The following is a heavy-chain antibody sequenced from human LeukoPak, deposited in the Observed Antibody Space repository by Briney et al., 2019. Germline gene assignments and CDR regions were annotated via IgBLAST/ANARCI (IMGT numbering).Heavy chain of an antibody. Sequence: GGSLRLSCAASGFTFSNYWMSWVRQAPGKGLEWVANIKQDGSEKYYVDSVKGRFTISRDNAKNSLFLQMNSLRAEDTAVYYCARDQSPHYEGSNTLHFDIWGQGTMVTVSS. CDR3: ARDQSPHYEGSNTLHFDI. CDR2: IKQDGSEK. CDR1: GFTFSNYW. V-gene: IGHV3-7*01. D-gene: IGHD3-22*01. J-gene: IGHJ3*02.